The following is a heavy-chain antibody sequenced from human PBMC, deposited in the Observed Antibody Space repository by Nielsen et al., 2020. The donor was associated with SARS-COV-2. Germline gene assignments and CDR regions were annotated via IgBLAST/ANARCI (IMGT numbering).Heavy chain of an antibody. J-gene: IGHJ3*02. CDR3: ARDRGSSGWRDAFDI. D-gene: IGHD6-25*01. V-gene: IGHV1-18*04. CDR2: ISAYTFKT. Sequence: ASVKVSCKASGYSFTSYGMTWVRQAPGQGLGWMGRISAYTFKTDYAQEFQGRVTMTTDTSTSTAYMELRSLRSDDTAMYYCARDRGSSGWRDAFDIWGQGTMVTVSS. CDR1: GYSFTSYG.